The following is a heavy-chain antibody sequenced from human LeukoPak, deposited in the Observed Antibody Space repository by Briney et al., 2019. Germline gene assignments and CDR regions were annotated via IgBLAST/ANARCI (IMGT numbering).Heavy chain of an antibody. Sequence: GGSLRLSCAASGFNFNNFEMSWVRQAPGKGLEWVSAISGSGGSTYYADSVKGRFTISRDNSKNTLYLQMNSLRAEDTAVYYCAKSGGWLQYNYYYMDVWGKGTTVTVSS. D-gene: IGHD5-24*01. CDR1: GFNFNNFE. V-gene: IGHV3-23*01. CDR3: AKSGGWLQYNYYYMDV. J-gene: IGHJ6*03. CDR2: ISGSGGST.